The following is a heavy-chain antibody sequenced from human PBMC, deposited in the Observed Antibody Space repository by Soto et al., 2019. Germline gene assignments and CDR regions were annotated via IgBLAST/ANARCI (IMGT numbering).Heavy chain of an antibody. D-gene: IGHD2-8*01. Sequence: QVQLVESGGGVVQPGRSLRLSCAAFGFTFSSYAMHWIRQAPGKGLEWVAVISYDGSNKYYADSVKGRFTISRDNSKNTLYLQMNSLRAEDTAVYYCARENHVMAYYYYYGMDVWGQGTTVTVSS. CDR3: ARENHVMAYYYYYGMDV. CDR1: GFTFSSYA. CDR2: ISYDGSNK. V-gene: IGHV3-30-3*01. J-gene: IGHJ6*02.